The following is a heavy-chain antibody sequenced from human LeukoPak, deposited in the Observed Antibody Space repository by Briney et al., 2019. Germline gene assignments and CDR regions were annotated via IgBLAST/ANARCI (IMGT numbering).Heavy chain of an antibody. J-gene: IGHJ4*02. V-gene: IGHV3-23*01. D-gene: IGHD3-10*01. CDR2: ISGSTTTT. CDR1: GFTFSSYG. CDR3: AKDRGIISDY. Sequence: GGSLRLSCAASGFTFSSYGMSWIRQPPGKGLEWVSAISGSTTTTFYADSVKGRFTISRDNSKNTLYLQMNSLRVEDTAVYYCAKDRGIISDYWGQGTLVTVSS.